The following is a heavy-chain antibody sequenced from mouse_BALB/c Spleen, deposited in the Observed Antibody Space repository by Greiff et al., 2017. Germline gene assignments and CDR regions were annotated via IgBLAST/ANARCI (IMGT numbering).Heavy chain of an antibody. CDR3: ARGGYDLYYAMDY. CDR2: INPSNGRT. CDR1: GYTFTSYW. Sequence: VQLQQSGAELVKPGASVKLSCKASGYTFTSYWMHWVKQRPGQGLEWIGEINPSNGRTNYNEKFKSKATLTVDKSSSTAYMQLSSLTSEDSAVYYCARGGYDLYYAMDYWGQGTSVTVSS. D-gene: IGHD2-2*01. J-gene: IGHJ4*01. V-gene: IGHV1S81*02.